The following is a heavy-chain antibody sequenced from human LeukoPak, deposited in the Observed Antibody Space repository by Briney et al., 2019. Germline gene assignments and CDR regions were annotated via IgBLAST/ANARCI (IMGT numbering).Heavy chain of an antibody. J-gene: IGHJ3*02. V-gene: IGHV4-59*12. CDR2: IYYSGST. Sequence: KASETLSLTCTVSGGSISSYYWSWIRQPPGKGLEWIGSIYYSGSTYYNPSLKSRVTISVDTSKNQFSLKLSSVTAADTAVYYCARDRAIVATKYAFDIWGQGTMVTVSS. CDR1: GGSISSYY. D-gene: IGHD5-12*01. CDR3: ARDRAIVATKYAFDI.